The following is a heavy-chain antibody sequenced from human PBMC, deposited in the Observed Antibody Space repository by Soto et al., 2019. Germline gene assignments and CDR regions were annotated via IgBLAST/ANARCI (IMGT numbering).Heavy chain of an antibody. CDR1: GGSLRGYS. Sequence: ASETLSLTCTVSGGSLRGYSWSWIRQSPGKGLEWIGYVYSGGGTNYSPSFMGRVTISVDTTDNQFSLKLNSVTAADTAVYYCARRDYYDSTGYFPHWGQG. CDR2: VYSGGGT. D-gene: IGHD3-22*01. J-gene: IGHJ4*02. CDR3: ARRDYYDSTGYFPH. V-gene: IGHV4-59*01.